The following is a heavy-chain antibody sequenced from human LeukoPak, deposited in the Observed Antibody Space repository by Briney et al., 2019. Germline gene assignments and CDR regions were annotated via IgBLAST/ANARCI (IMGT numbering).Heavy chain of an antibody. CDR1: GFTFSDYY. V-gene: IGHV3-23*01. CDR2: ISGSGGST. D-gene: IGHD5-24*01. CDR3: AKARRGYRDYFDY. Sequence: GGSLRLSCAASGFTFSDYYMSWIRQAPGKGLEWVSAISGSGGSTYYADSVKGRFTISRDNSKNTLYLQMNSLRAEDTAVYYCAKARRGYRDYFDYWGQGTLVTVSS. J-gene: IGHJ4*02.